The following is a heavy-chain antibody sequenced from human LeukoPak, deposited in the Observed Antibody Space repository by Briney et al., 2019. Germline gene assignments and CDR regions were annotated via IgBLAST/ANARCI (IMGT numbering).Heavy chain of an antibody. CDR3: AKGGITMIVVVIQYYFDY. J-gene: IGHJ4*02. CDR1: GFDLSTYE. CDR2: ISGSGGGT. Sequence: GGSLRLSCAASGFDLSTYEMNWVRQAPGKGLEWVSAISGSGGGTYYADSVKGRFTISRDNSKNTLYLQMNSLRAEDTAVYYCAKGGITMIVVVIQYYFDYWGQGTLVTVSS. V-gene: IGHV3-23*01. D-gene: IGHD3-22*01.